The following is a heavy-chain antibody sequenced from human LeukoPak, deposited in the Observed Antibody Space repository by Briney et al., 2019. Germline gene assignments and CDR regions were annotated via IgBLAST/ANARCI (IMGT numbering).Heavy chain of an antibody. D-gene: IGHD3-10*01. CDR3: ARDYYGSGSYPNYYYYGMDV. J-gene: IGHJ6*04. CDR2: ISAYNGNT. Sequence: ASVKVSCKASGYTFTSYGISWVRQAPGQGLEWMGWISAYNGNTNYAQKLQGRVTMTTDTSTSTAYMELKSLRSDDTAVYYCARDYYGSGSYPNYYYYGMDVWGKGTTVTVSS. CDR1: GYTFTSYG. V-gene: IGHV1-18*04.